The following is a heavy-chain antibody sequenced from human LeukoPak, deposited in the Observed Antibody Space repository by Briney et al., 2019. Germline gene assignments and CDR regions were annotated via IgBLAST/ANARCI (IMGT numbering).Heavy chain of an antibody. CDR3: ATTTVTTDPYYFDS. V-gene: IGHV4-34*01. CDR2: INHSGST. Sequence: PSDPLSLTCAVYGGSLSDYYWSWIRQPPGKGHDWIGEINHSGSTNYHPSLKSRVTISVDTSKNQFSLKLSSVTAADTAVYYCATTTVTTDPYYFDSWGQGTLVTVSS. D-gene: IGHD4-17*01. CDR1: GGSLSDYY. J-gene: IGHJ4*02.